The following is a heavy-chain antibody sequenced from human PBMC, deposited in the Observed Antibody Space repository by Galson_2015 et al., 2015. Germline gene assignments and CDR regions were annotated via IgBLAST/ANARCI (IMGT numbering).Heavy chain of an antibody. Sequence: SLRLSCAASGFTFSSYGMHWVRQAPGKGLEWVAVIWYDGSNKYYADSVKGRFTISRDNSKNTLYLQMNSLRAEDTAVYYCARDTVWNYDSSGYIGAVDYWGQGTLVTVSS. V-gene: IGHV3-33*01. D-gene: IGHD3-22*01. J-gene: IGHJ4*02. CDR3: ARDTVWNYDSSGYIGAVDY. CDR1: GFTFSSYG. CDR2: IWYDGSNK.